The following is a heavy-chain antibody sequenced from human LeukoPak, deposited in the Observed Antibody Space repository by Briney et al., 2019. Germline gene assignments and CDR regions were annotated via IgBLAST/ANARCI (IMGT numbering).Heavy chain of an antibody. J-gene: IGHJ6*03. V-gene: IGHV3-20*04. CDR2: INWNGGST. CDR3: ARVTRSWSLPAYYYMDV. Sequence: GGSLRLSCAASGFTFSSYGMSWVRQAPGKGLEWVSGINWNGGSTGYADSVKGRFTISRDNAKNSLYLQMNSLRAEDTALYYCARVTRSWSLPAYYYMDVWGKGTTVTVSS. CDR1: GFTFSSYG. D-gene: IGHD6-13*01.